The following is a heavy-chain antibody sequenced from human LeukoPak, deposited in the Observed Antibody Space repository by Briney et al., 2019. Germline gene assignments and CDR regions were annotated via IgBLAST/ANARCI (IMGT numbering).Heavy chain of an antibody. D-gene: IGHD6-19*01. CDR1: GFTFSSYA. V-gene: IGHV3-64*01. J-gene: IGHJ4*02. Sequence: PGGSLRLSCAASGFTFSSYAMHWVRQAPGKGLEYVSAISSTGGSTYYANSVKGRFTISRDNSKNTLYLQMNSLRAEDTAVYYCARERTSGWDAFDFWGQGTLVTVSS. CDR3: ARERTSGWDAFDF. CDR2: ISSTGGST.